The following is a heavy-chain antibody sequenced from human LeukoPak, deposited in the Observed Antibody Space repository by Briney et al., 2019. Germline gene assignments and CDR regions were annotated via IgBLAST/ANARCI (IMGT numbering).Heavy chain of an antibody. J-gene: IGHJ4*02. CDR3: ARAVRGSLDY. CDR1: GFTFSTYE. CDR2: ITSSGSTI. Sequence: GGSLRLSCAASGFTFSTYEMNWVRQAPGKGLEWVSYITSSGSTIYYADSVKGRFTVSRDNAKNSLYLQMNSLRAEDTAVYYCARAVRGSLDYWGQGTLVTVSS. D-gene: IGHD5-12*01. V-gene: IGHV3-48*03.